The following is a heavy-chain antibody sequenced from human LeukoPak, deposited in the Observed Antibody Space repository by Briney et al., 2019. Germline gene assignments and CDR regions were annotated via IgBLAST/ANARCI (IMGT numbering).Heavy chain of an antibody. Sequence: NPSETLSLTCTVSGGSISSSSYYWGWIRQPPGKGLVWIGSIYYSGSTYYNSSLKSRVTISVDTSKNQFSLKLSSVTAADTAVYYCARRGYSLREYFQHWGQGTLVTVSS. J-gene: IGHJ1*01. CDR3: ARRGYSLREYFQH. CDR2: IYYSGST. CDR1: GGSISSSSYY. V-gene: IGHV4-39*01. D-gene: IGHD2-15*01.